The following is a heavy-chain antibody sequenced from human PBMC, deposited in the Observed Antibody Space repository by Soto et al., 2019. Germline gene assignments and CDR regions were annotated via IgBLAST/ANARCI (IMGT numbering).Heavy chain of an antibody. Sequence: QLQLRESGPGLVKPSETLSLTCTVSGGSISSNSYYWGWIRQPPGKGLEWIGSIYYSGSTYYNPSLKSRVTISVDTSKNHFSLKLSSLTAADTALYYCERLDDTWYADYWGQGTLVIVSS. D-gene: IGHD6-13*01. V-gene: IGHV4-39*01. CDR3: ERLDDTWYADY. J-gene: IGHJ4*02. CDR2: IYYSGST. CDR1: GGSISSNSYY.